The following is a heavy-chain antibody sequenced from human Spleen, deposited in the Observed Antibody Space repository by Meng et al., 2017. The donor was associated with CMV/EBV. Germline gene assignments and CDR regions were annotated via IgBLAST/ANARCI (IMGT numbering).Heavy chain of an antibody. V-gene: IGHV6-1*01. CDR3: VRDPGYCSSGGCNYYYTLDV. D-gene: IGHD2-15*01. CDR2: TYYRSKWYN. Sequence: SETLSLTCAISGDSVSSNSAAWNWIRQSPSRGLEWLGRTYYRSKWYNDYAGSVKGRLTINPDTSKNQFSLQLRSVTPEDTAVYYCVRDPGYCSSGGCNYYYTLDVWGQGTTVTVSS. J-gene: IGHJ6*02. CDR1: GDSVSSNSAA.